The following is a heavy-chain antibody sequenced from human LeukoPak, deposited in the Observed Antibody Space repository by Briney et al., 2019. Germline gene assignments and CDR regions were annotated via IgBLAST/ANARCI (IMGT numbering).Heavy chain of an antibody. CDR3: TTDVTGTTYGPAGVGDY. J-gene: IGHJ4*02. V-gene: IGHV3-15*01. Sequence: GGSLRLSCAASGFTFSNAWMSWVRQAPGKGLEWVGRIKSKTDGGTTDYAAPVKGRFTISRDDSKNTLYLQMNSLKTEDTAVYYCTTDVTGTTYGPAGVGDYWGQGTLVTVSS. D-gene: IGHD1-7*01. CDR1: GFTFSNAW. CDR2: IKSKTDGGTT.